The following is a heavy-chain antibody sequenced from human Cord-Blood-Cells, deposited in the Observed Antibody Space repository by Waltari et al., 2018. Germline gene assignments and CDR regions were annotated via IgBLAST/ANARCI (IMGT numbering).Heavy chain of an antibody. CDR1: GGSISSGGYS. CDR2: IYHSGST. J-gene: IGHJ3*02. V-gene: IGHV4-30-2*01. CDR3: ASTYYDFWSGYYDAFDI. Sequence: QLQLQESGSGLVKPSQTLSLTCAVSGGSISSGGYSWSCIRQPPGKGLEWIGYIYHSGSTYYNPSLKSRVTISVDRSKNQFSLKLSSVTAADTAVYYCASTYYDFWSGYYDAFDIWGQGTMVTVSS. D-gene: IGHD3-3*01.